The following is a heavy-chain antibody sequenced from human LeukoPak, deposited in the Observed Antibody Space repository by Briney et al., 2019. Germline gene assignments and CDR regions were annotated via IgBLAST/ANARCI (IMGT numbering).Heavy chain of an antibody. CDR3: ASILYGANGFDY. V-gene: IGHV4-38-2*01. CDR2: IYHSGST. Sequence: PSETLSLTCAVSGYSISSGYYWGWIRQPPGKGLEWIGSIYHSGSTYYNPSLNSRVTTSVDTSKNQFSLKLSSVTAADTAVYYCASILYGANGFDYWGQGTLVTVSS. J-gene: IGHJ4*02. D-gene: IGHD4/OR15-4a*01. CDR1: GYSISSGYY.